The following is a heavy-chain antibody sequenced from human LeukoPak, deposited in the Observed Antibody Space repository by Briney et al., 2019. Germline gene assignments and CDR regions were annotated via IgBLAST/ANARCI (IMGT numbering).Heavy chain of an antibody. Sequence: PSGTLSLTCAVSGGSISSNNWWTWVRQPPGKGLEWIGEINHSGSTNYNPSLKSRVTISVDTSKNQFSLKLSSVTAADTAVYYCAREYLPFYDFWSGYRKASNWFDPWGQGTLVTVSS. CDR3: AREYLPFYDFWSGYRKASNWFDP. CDR2: INHSGST. V-gene: IGHV4-4*02. D-gene: IGHD3-3*01. CDR1: GGSISSNNW. J-gene: IGHJ5*02.